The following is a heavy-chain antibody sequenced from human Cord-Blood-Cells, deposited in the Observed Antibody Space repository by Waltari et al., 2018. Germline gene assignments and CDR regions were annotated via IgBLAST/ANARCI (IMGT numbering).Heavy chain of an antibody. J-gene: IGHJ2*01. CDR2: VYTSGST. D-gene: IGHD7-27*01. CDR1: GGSISSGSYY. Sequence: QVQLQESGPGLVKPSQTLSLTCTVSGGSISSGSYYWSWIRQPAGKGLEWIGYVYTSGSTSYSPARKSRGTIAVDTSKNQFSLKLSSVTATDTAVYYCARVGGTQLGIWGWYFDLWGRGTLVTVSS. V-gene: IGHV4-61*09. CDR3: ARVGGTQLGIWGWYFDL.